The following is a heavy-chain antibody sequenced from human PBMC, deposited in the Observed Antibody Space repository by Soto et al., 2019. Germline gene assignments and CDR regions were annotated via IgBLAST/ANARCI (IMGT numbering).Heavy chain of an antibody. Sequence: RGESLKISCKGSGYSFTSYWIGWVRQMPGKGLEWMGIIYPGDSDTRYSPSFQGQVTISADKSISTAYLQWSSLKAWDTAFFYCARLSRWDIVALRGWFDPWGQGTLVTVSS. D-gene: IGHD5-12*01. J-gene: IGHJ5*02. CDR3: ARLSRWDIVALRGWFDP. V-gene: IGHV5-51*01. CDR1: GYSFTSYW. CDR2: IYPGDSDT.